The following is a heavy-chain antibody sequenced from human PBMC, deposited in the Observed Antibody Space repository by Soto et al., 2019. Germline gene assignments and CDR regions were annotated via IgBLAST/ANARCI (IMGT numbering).Heavy chain of an antibody. CDR1: GYTFTSYG. CDR3: ARDPRYYYDILTGYYPTTIGFDP. Sequence: GASVKVSCKASGYTFTSYGISWVRQAPGQGLEWMGWISAYNGNTNYAQKLQGRVTMTTDTSTSTAYMELRSLRSDDTAVYYCARDPRYYYDILTGYYPTTIGFDPWGQGTLVTVSS. V-gene: IGHV1-18*01. D-gene: IGHD3-9*01. CDR2: ISAYNGNT. J-gene: IGHJ5*02.